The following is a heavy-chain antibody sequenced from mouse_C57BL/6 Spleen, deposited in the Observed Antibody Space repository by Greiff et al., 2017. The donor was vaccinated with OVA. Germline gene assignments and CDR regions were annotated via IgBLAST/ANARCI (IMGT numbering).Heavy chain of an antibody. Sequence: QVQLQQPGAELVRPGTSVKLSCKASGYTFTSYWMHWVKQRPGQGLEWIGVIDPSDSYTNYNQKFKGKATLTVDTSSSTAYMQLSSLTSEDSAVYYCARSQSSDLTVHFDYWGQGTTLTVSS. V-gene: IGHV1-59*01. CDR3: ARSQSSDLTVHFDY. CDR1: GYTFTSYW. D-gene: IGHD4-1*01. J-gene: IGHJ2*01. CDR2: IDPSDSYT.